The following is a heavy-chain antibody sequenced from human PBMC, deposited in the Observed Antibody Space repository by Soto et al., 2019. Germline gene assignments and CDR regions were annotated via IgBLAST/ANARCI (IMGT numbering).Heavy chain of an antibody. CDR3: AKDLEDTAMVLDY. Sequence: QVQLVESGGGVVQPGRSLRLSCAASGFTFSSYGMHWVRQAPGKGLEWVAVISYDGSNKYYADSVKGRFTISRDNSKNTVYLQMNSLRAEDTAVYYCAKDLEDTAMVLDYWGQGTLVTVSS. CDR2: ISYDGSNK. D-gene: IGHD5-18*01. V-gene: IGHV3-30*18. CDR1: GFTFSSYG. J-gene: IGHJ4*02.